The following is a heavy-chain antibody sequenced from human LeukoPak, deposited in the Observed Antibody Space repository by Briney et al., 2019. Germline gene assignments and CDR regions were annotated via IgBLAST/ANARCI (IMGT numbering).Heavy chain of an antibody. CDR3: AKPVQWLDFDY. Sequence: PGGSLRLSCAASGFTFSSYGMHWVRQAPGKGLEWVAVTSYDGSNKYYADSVKGRFTISRDNSKNTLYLQMNSLRAEDTAVYYCAKPVQWLDFDYWGQGTLVTVSS. CDR2: TSYDGSNK. J-gene: IGHJ4*02. D-gene: IGHD6-19*01. CDR1: GFTFSSYG. V-gene: IGHV3-30*18.